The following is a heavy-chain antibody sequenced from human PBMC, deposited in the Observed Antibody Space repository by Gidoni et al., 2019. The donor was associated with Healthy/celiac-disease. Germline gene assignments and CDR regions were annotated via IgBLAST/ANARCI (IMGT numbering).Heavy chain of an antibody. Sequence: QMQRVESVEGVVQPGSPLRLSCAASGLTFSSYGTHWVRQAPGKGLEWVAVIWYDGSNKYSAESVKGRFTISRDNSKNTLYLQMNSLRAEDTAVYYCAREASMGYGTTVYYYGMDVWGQGTTVTVSS. CDR1: GLTFSSYG. V-gene: IGHV3-33*01. CDR2: IWYDGSNK. D-gene: IGHD1-1*01. J-gene: IGHJ6*02. CDR3: AREASMGYGTTVYYYGMDV.